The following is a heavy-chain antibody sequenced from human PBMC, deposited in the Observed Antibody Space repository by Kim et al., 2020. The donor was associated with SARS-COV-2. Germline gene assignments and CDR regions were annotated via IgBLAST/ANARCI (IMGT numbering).Heavy chain of an antibody. V-gene: IGHV1-69*13. J-gene: IGHJ4*02. CDR3: ARGKGGYCSSTSCWIFDY. CDR1: GGTFSSYA. D-gene: IGHD2-2*01. CDR2: IIPIFGTA. Sequence: SVKVSCKASGGTFSSYAISWVRQAPGQGLEWMGGIIPIFGTANYAQKFQGRVTITADESTSTAYMELSSLRSEDTAVYYCARGKGGYCSSTSCWIFDYWGQGTLVTVSS.